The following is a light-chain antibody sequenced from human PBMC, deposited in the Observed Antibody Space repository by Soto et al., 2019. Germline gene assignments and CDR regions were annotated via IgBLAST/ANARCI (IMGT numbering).Light chain of an antibody. CDR2: AAS. J-gene: IGKJ4*01. V-gene: IGKV1-39*01. Sequence: DIQMPQSPSSLSASVGARVTITCRACQGISSSLNGYQQQPGKAPKLLIYAASSLQSGGPSRFSGSGSGTDFTLTISSLQPEDCATYYCQQSYSTPRTFGGGTKVEIK. CDR1: QGISSS. CDR3: QQSYSTPRT.